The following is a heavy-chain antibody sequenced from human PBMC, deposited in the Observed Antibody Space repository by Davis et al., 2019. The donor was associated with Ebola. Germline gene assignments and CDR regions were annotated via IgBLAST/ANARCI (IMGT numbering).Heavy chain of an antibody. Sequence: HSQTLSLTCSISGDSVSTGGWNWIRQSPSRGVEWLGRTYYNSKWFHDYAVSVKSRITINPDTSKNQFSLELNSVTPEDTAIYYCARGWWKSGMDVWGQGTTVTVSS. V-gene: IGHV6-1*01. CDR1: GDSVSTGG. J-gene: IGHJ6*02. CDR3: ARGWWKSGMDV. CDR2: TYYNSKWFH. D-gene: IGHD6-19*01.